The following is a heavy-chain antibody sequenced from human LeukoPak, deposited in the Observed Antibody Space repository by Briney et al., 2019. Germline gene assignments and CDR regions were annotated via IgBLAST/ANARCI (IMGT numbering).Heavy chain of an antibody. V-gene: IGHV3-43*02. CDR3: AKDMWRFGELDYDY. D-gene: IGHD3-10*01. Sequence: GGSLRLSCATSGFTFDDYAMHWVRQAPGKGLEWVSLISGDGGSTYYADSVKGRFTISRDNSKNSLYLQMNSLRTEDTALYYCAKDMWRFGELDYDYWGQGTLVAVSS. J-gene: IGHJ4*02. CDR1: GFTFDDYA. CDR2: ISGDGGST.